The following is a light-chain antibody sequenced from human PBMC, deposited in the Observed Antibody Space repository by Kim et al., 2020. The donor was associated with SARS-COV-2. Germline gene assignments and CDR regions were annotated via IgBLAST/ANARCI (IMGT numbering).Light chain of an antibody. Sequence: SLAISCTGTSSDVGSYNRVSWYQQPPGTAPKLMIYEVSNRPSGVPDRFSGSKSGNTASLTISGLQAEDEADYYCSSYTSSSTWVFGGGTQLTVL. CDR3: SSYTSSSTWV. J-gene: IGLJ3*02. CDR1: SSDVGSYNR. V-gene: IGLV2-18*02. CDR2: EVS.